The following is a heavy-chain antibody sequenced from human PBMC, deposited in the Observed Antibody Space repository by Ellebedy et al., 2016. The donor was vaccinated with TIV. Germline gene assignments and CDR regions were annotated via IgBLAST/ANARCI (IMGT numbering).Heavy chain of an antibody. V-gene: IGHV4-30-4*01. CDR1: GDSINSGDYY. CDR2: IYYTGTT. CDR3: ARETDFWSDSSYFDS. J-gene: IGHJ4*02. Sequence: SETLSLXXTVSGDSINSGDYYWSWIRQPPGKGLEWIGCIYYTGTTYYNPSLKGRITISVDTSKNHFSLRLRSVTAADTALYFCARETDFWSDSSYFDSWGQGILVAVSS. D-gene: IGHD3-3*01.